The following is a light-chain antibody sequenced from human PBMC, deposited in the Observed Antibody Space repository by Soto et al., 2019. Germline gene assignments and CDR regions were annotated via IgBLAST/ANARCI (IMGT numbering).Light chain of an antibody. Sequence: EIVLTQSPGTLSLSPGERATLSCRASQSVSSGYLAWYQHKPGQAPRLLIYGASYRATGIPDRFSGSGSGTDFTLTINRLEPEDFAMYSCQQYGSSPQTFGLGTKVEIK. CDR1: QSVSSGY. CDR3: QQYGSSPQT. V-gene: IGKV3-20*01. CDR2: GAS. J-gene: IGKJ1*01.